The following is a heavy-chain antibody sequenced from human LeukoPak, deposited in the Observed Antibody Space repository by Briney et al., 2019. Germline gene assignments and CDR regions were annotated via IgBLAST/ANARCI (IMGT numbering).Heavy chain of an antibody. J-gene: IGHJ5*02. V-gene: IGHV3-30*02. Sequence: HPGGSLRLSCAASGFTFSSYGMHWVRQAPGKGLEWVAFIRYDGSNKYYADSVKGRFTISRDNSKNTQYLQMDSLRAEDTAVYYCAKLYCGGDCYGPTSRGASLDWFDPWGQGTLVTVSS. CDR2: IRYDGSNK. CDR3: AKLYCGGDCYGPTSRGASLDWFDP. D-gene: IGHD2-21*02. CDR1: GFTFSSYG.